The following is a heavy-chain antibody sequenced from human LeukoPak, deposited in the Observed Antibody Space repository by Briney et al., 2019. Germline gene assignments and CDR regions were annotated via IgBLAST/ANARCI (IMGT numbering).Heavy chain of an antibody. CDR2: IIPIFGTA. D-gene: IGHD2-8*01. V-gene: IGHV1-69*05. CDR3: AREDREAAMGY. Sequence: SVKVSCKASVGTFSSYAISWVRQAPGQGLEWMGGIIPIFGTANYAQKFEGRVTITTDESTSTAYMELSSLRSEDTAVYYCAREDREAAMGYWGQGTLVTVSS. J-gene: IGHJ4*02. CDR1: VGTFSSYA.